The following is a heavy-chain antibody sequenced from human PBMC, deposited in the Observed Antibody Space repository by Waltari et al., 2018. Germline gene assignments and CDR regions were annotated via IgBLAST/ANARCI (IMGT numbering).Heavy chain of an antibody. CDR3: ARASIAARYNWFDP. J-gene: IGHJ5*02. CDR1: GFTFSDYY. V-gene: IGHV3-11*01. D-gene: IGHD6-6*01. Sequence: QVQLVESGGGLVKPGGSLRLSCAASGFTFSDYYMSWIRQAPGKGSKGGSYMRSSGSTIYYANSVKGRFTISRDNAKNSLYLQMNSLRAEDTAVYYCARASIAARYNWFDPWGQGTLVTVSS. CDR2: MRSSGSTI.